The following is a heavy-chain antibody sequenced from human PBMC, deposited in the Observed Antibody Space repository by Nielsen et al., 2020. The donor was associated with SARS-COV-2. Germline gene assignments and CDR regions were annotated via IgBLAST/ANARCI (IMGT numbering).Heavy chain of an antibody. Sequence: GESLKISCTASGFSFSSYWMSWVRQAPGKGLEWVANIKEDGSEKNYVDSVKGRFTISRDNAKSTLYLQMNSLRAEDTAVYYCSRRGTSGSGFAFDYWGQGTLVTVSS. V-gene: IGHV3-7*01. CDR2: IKEDGSEK. J-gene: IGHJ4*02. CDR1: GFSFSSYW. CDR3: SRRGTSGSGFAFDY. D-gene: IGHD6-19*01.